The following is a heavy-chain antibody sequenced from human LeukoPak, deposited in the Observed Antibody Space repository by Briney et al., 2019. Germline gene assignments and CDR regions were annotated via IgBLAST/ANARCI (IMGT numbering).Heavy chain of an antibody. D-gene: IGHD2-2*01. CDR2: IYYSGST. CDR1: GGSISSSSYY. J-gene: IGHJ3*02. Sequence: TSETLSLTCTVSGGSISSSSYYWGWIRQPPGKGLEWIGSIYYSGSTYYNPSLKSRVTISVDTSKNQFSLKLSSVTAADTAVYYCAIRDIVVVPAAIHFAFDIWGQGTMVTVSS. CDR3: AIRDIVVVPAAIHFAFDI. V-gene: IGHV4-39*07.